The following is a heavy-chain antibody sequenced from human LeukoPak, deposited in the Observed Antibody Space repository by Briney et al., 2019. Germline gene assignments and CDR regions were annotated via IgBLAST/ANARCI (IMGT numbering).Heavy chain of an antibody. J-gene: IGHJ4*02. CDR1: GFTFSSYS. D-gene: IGHD4-17*01. Sequence: GGSLRLSCAASGFTFSSYSMNWVRQAPGKGLEWVSSISSSSSYIYYADSVKGRFTIFRDNAKNSLYLQMNSLRAEDTAVYYCARRGESASYGDYRFDYWGQGTLVTVSS. V-gene: IGHV3-21*04. CDR3: ARRGESASYGDYRFDY. CDR2: ISSSSSYI.